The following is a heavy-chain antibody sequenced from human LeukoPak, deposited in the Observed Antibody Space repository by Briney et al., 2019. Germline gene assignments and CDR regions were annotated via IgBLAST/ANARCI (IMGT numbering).Heavy chain of an antibody. CDR2: IYYSGNT. Sequence: PSETLSLTCTVSGGSISSYYWNWIRQPPGKGLEWIAYIYYSGNTNYNPSLKSRVTISVDTSKNQFSLKLSSVTAADTAVYYCARDVGATPGYFDYWGQGTLVTVSS. J-gene: IGHJ4*02. CDR1: GGSISSYY. V-gene: IGHV4-59*01. CDR3: ARDVGATPGYFDY. D-gene: IGHD1-26*01.